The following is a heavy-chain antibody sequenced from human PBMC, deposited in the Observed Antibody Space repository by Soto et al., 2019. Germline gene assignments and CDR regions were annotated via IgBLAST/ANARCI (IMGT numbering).Heavy chain of an antibody. CDR3: ARHDLLYQWFDT. J-gene: IGHJ5*02. Sequence: SETLSLTCTVSGGSISSGGYYWSWIRQHPGKGLEWIGYIYYSGSTYYNPSLKSRVTISVDTSKNQFSLKLSSVTAADTAVYYCARHDLLYQWFDTWGQGTLVTVSS. CDR1: GGSISSGGYY. V-gene: IGHV4-31*03. D-gene: IGHD3-10*01. CDR2: IYYSGST.